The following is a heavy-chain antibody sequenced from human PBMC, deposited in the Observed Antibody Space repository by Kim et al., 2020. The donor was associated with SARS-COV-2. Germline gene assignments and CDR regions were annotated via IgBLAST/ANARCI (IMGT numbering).Heavy chain of an antibody. J-gene: IGHJ4*02. Sequence: GGSLRLSCEASGFTFSNYGMHWVRQAPGKGLEWEAVIWYDESNKYYVDSVKGRFTISRDNSKNTMFLQMNSLRVEDTAVYYCARGYASRSYVHDLWGQGTLVTVSS. D-gene: IGHD3-10*01. CDR3: ARGYASRSYVHDL. CDR1: GFTFSNYG. V-gene: IGHV3-33*01. CDR2: IWYDESNK.